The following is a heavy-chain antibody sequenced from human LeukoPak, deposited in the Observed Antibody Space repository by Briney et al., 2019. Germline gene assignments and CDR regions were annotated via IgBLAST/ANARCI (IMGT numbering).Heavy chain of an antibody. Sequence: PSETLSLTCIVSGGSISSGSHYWSWIRQPAGKALEWIGRIYASGSTTYNPSLKSRVTISVDTSKNQFSLRLSSVTAADTAVYYCARDLVTESPDYYYYYMDVWGKGTTVTVSS. CDR3: ARDLVTESPDYYYYYMDV. CDR1: GGSISSGSHY. CDR2: IYASGST. V-gene: IGHV4-61*02. D-gene: IGHD2-8*02. J-gene: IGHJ6*03.